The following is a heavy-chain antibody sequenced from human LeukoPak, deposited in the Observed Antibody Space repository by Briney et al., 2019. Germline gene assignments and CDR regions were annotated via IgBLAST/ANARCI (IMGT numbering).Heavy chain of an antibody. D-gene: IGHD3-16*01. CDR3: ARKPLARGPFDY. V-gene: IGHV4-39*07. CDR2: IYYSGST. J-gene: IGHJ4*02. Sequence: SETLSLTCTVSGGSISSSSYYWGWIRQPPGKGLEWIGSIYYSGSTYYNPSLKSRVTISVDTSKNQFSLKLSSVTAADTAVYYCARKPLARGPFDYWGRGTLVTVSS. CDR1: GGSISSSSYY.